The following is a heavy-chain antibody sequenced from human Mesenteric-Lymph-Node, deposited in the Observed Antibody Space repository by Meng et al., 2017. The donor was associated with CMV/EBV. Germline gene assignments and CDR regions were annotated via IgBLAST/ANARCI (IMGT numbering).Heavy chain of an antibody. V-gene: IGHV3-48*04. CDR1: GFTFSSYG. J-gene: IGHJ6*02. CDR2: ISSSSSTI. CDR3: AKDVTHYDFWSGSVGLDV. D-gene: IGHD3-3*01. Sequence: GESLKISCAASGFTFSSYGMNWVRQAPGKGLEWVSYISSSSSTIYYADSVKGRFTISRDTSKNSLYLQMSSLRIEDTALYYCAKDVTHYDFWSGSVGLDVWGQGTTVTVSS.